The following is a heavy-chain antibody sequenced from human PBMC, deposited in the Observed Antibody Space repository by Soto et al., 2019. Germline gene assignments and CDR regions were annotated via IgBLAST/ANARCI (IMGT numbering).Heavy chain of an antibody. CDR1: GDSVSSNTAS. Sequence: SQTLSLTCAISGDSVSSNTASWNWIRQYPSRGLEWLGRTYFRSKWYNDYAVSVKSRIIINPDTSNNQFSLQPNSVTPEDTAVYFCAKGDNLGPKTGYAFDPWGQGIMVTVSS. CDR2: TYFRSKWYN. CDR3: AKGDNLGPKTGYAFDP. D-gene: IGHD5-12*01. J-gene: IGHJ5*02. V-gene: IGHV6-1*01.